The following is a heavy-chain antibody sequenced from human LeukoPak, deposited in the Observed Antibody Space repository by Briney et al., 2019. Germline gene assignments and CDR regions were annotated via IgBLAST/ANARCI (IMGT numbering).Heavy chain of an antibody. V-gene: IGHV3-30*02. D-gene: IGHD6-19*01. Sequence: GGSLRLSCAASGFTFNNYGMHWVRQAPGKGLEWVAFIQYDGSGQYYADSVKGRFTFSRDNFKHTLYLQMNSLRPEDTAVYYCAKGSGWYLDYWGQGTLVTVSS. J-gene: IGHJ4*02. CDR3: AKGSGWYLDY. CDR2: IQYDGSGQ. CDR1: GFTFNNYG.